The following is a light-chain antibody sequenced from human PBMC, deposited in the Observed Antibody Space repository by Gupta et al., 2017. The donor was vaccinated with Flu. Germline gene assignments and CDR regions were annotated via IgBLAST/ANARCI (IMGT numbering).Light chain of an antibody. CDR1: QDISNY. Sequence: LSASVGDRVTITCQASQDISNYLNWYQQKPGKAPKLLIYDASNLETGVPSRFSGSGSGTDFTFTISSLQPEDIATYYCQQGTFGPGTKVDIK. V-gene: IGKV1-33*01. CDR2: DAS. J-gene: IGKJ3*01. CDR3: QQGT.